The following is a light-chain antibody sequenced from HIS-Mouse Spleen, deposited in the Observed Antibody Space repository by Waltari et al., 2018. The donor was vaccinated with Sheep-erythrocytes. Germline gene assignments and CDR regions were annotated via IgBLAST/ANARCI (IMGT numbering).Light chain of an antibody. CDR1: QSLLHSNGYNY. CDR2: LGS. J-gene: IGKJ1*01. Sequence: DIVMTQSPLSLPVTSGEPASISCRSSQSLLHSNGYNYLDWYLQKPGQSPQLLIYLGSNRASGVPDRFSGSGSGTDFTLKIRRVEAEDVGVYYCMQALQTPWTFGQGTKVEIK. CDR3: MQALQTPWT. V-gene: IGKV2-28*01.